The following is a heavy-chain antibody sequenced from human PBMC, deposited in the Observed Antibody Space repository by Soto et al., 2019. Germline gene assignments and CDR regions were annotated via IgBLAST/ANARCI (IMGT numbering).Heavy chain of an antibody. J-gene: IGHJ6*02. CDR1: DGSRCSWSSY. V-gene: IGHV4-61*01. CDR3: ARDTGYSSGWYGDKYGMDV. D-gene: IGHD6-19*01. Sequence: SDTRRVADGSRCSWSSYRYRKHQPPGKGLEWIGYIYYSGSTNYNPSLKSRVTISVDTSKNQFSLKLSSVTAADTAVYYCARDTGYSSGWYGDKYGMDVWGQGTTVTV. CDR2: IYYSGST.